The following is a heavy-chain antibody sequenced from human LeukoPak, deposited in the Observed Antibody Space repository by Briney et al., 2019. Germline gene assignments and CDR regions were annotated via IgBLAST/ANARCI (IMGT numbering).Heavy chain of an antibody. CDR3: AVPLFSWPEDAFDI. D-gene: IGHD2/OR15-2a*01. CDR1: GGSISSSSYY. CDR2: IYYSGST. Sequence: SETLSLTCTVSGGSISSSSYYWGWIRQPPGKGLEWIGSIYYSGSTYYNPSLKSRVTISVDTSKNQFSLKLSSVTAADTAVYYCAVPLFSWPEDAFDIWGQGTMVTVSS. V-gene: IGHV4-39*07. J-gene: IGHJ3*02.